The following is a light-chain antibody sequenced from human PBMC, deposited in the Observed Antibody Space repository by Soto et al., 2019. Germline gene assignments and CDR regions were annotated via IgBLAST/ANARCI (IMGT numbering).Light chain of an antibody. V-gene: IGKV1-5*01. CDR2: DAS. Sequence: DIQMTPSPSTPSASVGDRVTITCRASQSIASWLARYQQKPRKATELLIYDASSLKSGVPSSFSGSGSGTEFTLTISDLQPGYFATYFCQQYNTYVFGQGTKVDIK. J-gene: IGKJ1*01. CDR3: QQYNTYV. CDR1: QSIASW.